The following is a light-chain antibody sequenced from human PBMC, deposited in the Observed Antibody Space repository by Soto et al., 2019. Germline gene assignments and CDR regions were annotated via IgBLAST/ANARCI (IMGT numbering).Light chain of an antibody. CDR1: SSDVGGYNY. V-gene: IGLV2-8*01. CDR2: EVS. CDR3: SSYVAGNSLL. J-gene: IGLJ2*01. Sequence: QSALTQPPSASGSPGQSVTISCTGTSSDVGGYNYVSWYQQYPGKAPKLMIYEVSKRPSGVPDRFSGTKSGNTASLTVSGLKADDEADYYCSSYVAGNSLLFGGGTKVTVL.